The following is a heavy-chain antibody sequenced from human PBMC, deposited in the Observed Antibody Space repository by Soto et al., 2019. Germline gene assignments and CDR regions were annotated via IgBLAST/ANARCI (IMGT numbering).Heavy chain of an antibody. CDR3: AAEKYCRGGSCYYRERDAFDI. CDR2: IVVGSGNT. CDR1: GFTFTSSA. Sequence: EASVKVSCKASGFTFTSSAMQWVRQARGQRLEWIGWIVVGSGNTNYAQKFQERVTITRDMSTSTAYMELSSLRSEDTAVYYCAAEKYCRGGSCYYRERDAFDIWGQGTMVTVSS. V-gene: IGHV1-58*02. J-gene: IGHJ3*02. D-gene: IGHD2-15*01.